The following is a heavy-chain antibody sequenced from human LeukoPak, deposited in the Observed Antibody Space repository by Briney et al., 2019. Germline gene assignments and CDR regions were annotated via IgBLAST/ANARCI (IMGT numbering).Heavy chain of an antibody. D-gene: IGHD1-26*01. Sequence: GGSLRLSCAASGFTFSSYAMHWVRQAPGKGLEWVAVISYDGSNKYYADSVKGRFTISRDNSKNTLYLQMNSLRAEDTAVYYCARQRWDDSGSYFDYWGQGTLVTVSS. CDR2: ISYDGSNK. V-gene: IGHV3-30-3*01. CDR1: GFTFSSYA. CDR3: ARQRWDDSGSYFDY. J-gene: IGHJ4*02.